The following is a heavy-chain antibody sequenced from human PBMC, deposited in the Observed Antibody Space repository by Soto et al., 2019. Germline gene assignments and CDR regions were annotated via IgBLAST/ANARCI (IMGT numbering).Heavy chain of an antibody. CDR1: GFTFSSYG. J-gene: IGHJ4*02. Sequence: GGSLRLSCAASGFTFSSYGMHWVRQAPGKGLEWVAVISYDGSNKYYADSVKGRFTISRDNSKNTLYLQMNSLRAEDTAVYYCAKTLDASYGSGSYYNVDHYFDYWGQGTLVTVSS. CDR3: AKTLDASYGSGSYYNVDHYFDY. D-gene: IGHD3-10*01. V-gene: IGHV3-30*18. CDR2: ISYDGSNK.